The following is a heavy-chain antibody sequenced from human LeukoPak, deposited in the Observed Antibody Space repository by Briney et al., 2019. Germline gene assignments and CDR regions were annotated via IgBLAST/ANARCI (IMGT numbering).Heavy chain of an antibody. CDR2: MNPNSGNT. J-gene: IGHJ4*02. V-gene: IGHV1-8*03. Sequence: ASVKVSCKASGYTFTSYDINWVRQATGQGLEWMGWMNPNSGNTGYAQKFQGRVTITRNTSISTAYMELSSLRSEDTAVYYCATLGAGGSYYEFDYWGQGTLVTVSS. CDR3: ATLGAGGSYYEFDY. D-gene: IGHD1-26*01. CDR1: GYTFTSYD.